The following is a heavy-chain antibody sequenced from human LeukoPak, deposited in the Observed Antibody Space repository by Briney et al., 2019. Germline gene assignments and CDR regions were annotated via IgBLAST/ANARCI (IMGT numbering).Heavy chain of an antibody. V-gene: IGHV1-69*05. Sequence: SVKVSCKASGGTFSSYAISWVRQAPGQGLEWMGRIIPIFGTANYAQKFQGRVTITTDESTSTAYMELSSLRSEDTAVYYCARDGPLGYCSGGSWYSGYWGQGTLVTVSS. J-gene: IGHJ4*02. CDR3: ARDGPLGYCSGGSWYSGY. CDR2: IIPIFGTA. CDR1: GGTFSSYA. D-gene: IGHD2-15*01.